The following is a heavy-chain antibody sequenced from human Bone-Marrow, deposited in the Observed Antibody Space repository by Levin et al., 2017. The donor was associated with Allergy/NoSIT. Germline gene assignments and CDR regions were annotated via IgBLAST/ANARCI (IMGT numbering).Heavy chain of an antibody. J-gene: IGHJ4*02. CDR3: AGGNCSSASCFEY. CDR1: RFTFSNSG. Sequence: LSLTCAASRFTFSNSGMHWVRQAPGKGLEWVAVIWYDGSKTYYADSVKGRFTISRDNSKHTLYLQMNSLRVEDTAVYYCAGGNCSSASCFEYWGQGALVTVSS. CDR2: IWYDGSKT. V-gene: IGHV3-33*01. D-gene: IGHD2-2*01.